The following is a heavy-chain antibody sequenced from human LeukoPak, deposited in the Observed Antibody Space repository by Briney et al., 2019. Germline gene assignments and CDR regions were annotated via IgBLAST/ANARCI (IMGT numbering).Heavy chain of an antibody. J-gene: IGHJ5*02. CDR3: AKDLNLYCSSTSCWGGFDP. CDR1: GFTFSSYG. D-gene: IGHD2-2*01. Sequence: GGSLRLSCAASGFTFSSYGMHWVRQAPGKGLGWVAVISYDGSNKYYADSVKGRFTISRDNSKNTLYLQMNSLRAEDTAVYYCAKDLNLYCSSTSCWGGFDPWGQGTLVTVSS. CDR2: ISYDGSNK. V-gene: IGHV3-30*18.